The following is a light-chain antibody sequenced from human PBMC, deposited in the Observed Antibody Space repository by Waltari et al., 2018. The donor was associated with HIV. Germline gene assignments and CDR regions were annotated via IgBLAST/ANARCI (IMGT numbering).Light chain of an antibody. CDR1: KLGDKY. CDR3: QAWDSSTEKV. J-gene: IGLJ2*01. CDR2: QDT. Sequence: SYELTQPPSVSVSPGQTASITCSGDKLGDKYACWYQQKPDQSPVLVMYQDTKRPSGIPARVAGSNSGNTATLTSRGTQVMDEADYFCQAWDSSTEKVFGGGTKLTVL. V-gene: IGLV3-1*01.